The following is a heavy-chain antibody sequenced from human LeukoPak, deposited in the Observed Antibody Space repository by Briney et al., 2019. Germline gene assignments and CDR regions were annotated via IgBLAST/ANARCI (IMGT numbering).Heavy chain of an antibody. V-gene: IGHV1-24*01. J-gene: IGHJ4*02. CDR2: FDPEDGET. CDR3: ATGIQLWPTFDY. D-gene: IGHD5-18*01. Sequence: ASVKVSCKASGYTFTSYDINWVRQAPGKGLEWMGGFDPEDGETIYAQKFQGRVTMTEDTSTDTAYMELSSLRSEDTAVYYCATGIQLWPTFDYWGQGTLVTVSS. CDR1: GYTFTSYD.